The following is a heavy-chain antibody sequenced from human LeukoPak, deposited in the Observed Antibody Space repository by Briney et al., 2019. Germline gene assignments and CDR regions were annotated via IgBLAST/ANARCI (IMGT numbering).Heavy chain of an antibody. Sequence: GGSLRLSCAASGFTFDDYAMHWVRQAPGKGLEWVSGISWNSGSIGYADSVKGRFTISRDNAKNSLYLQMNSLRAEDTAVYYCAKLSSGSYHLSYWGQGTLVTVSS. D-gene: IGHD3-10*01. CDR3: AKLSSGSYHLSY. CDR1: GFTFDDYA. V-gene: IGHV3-9*01. CDR2: ISWNSGSI. J-gene: IGHJ4*02.